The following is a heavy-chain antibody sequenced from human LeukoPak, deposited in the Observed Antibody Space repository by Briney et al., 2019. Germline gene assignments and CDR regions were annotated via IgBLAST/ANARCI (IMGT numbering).Heavy chain of an antibody. Sequence: GGSLRLSCAASGFTFSSYSMNWVRQAPGKGLEWVSSISSSSSYIYYADSVKGRFTISRDNAKNSLYLQMNSLGADDTAVYYCATYSILNAREFRYWGQGTLVTVTS. CDR2: ISSSSSYI. CDR3: ATYSILNAREFRY. V-gene: IGHV3-21*01. D-gene: IGHD4-11*01. J-gene: IGHJ1*01. CDR1: GFTFSSYS.